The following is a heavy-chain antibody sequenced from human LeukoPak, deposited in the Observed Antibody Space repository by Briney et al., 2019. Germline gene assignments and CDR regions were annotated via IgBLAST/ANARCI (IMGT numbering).Heavy chain of an antibody. Sequence: GGSLRLSCAASGFTFSSYGMHWVRQAPGKGLEWVAVISYDGSDKYYADSVKGRFTISRDNSKNTLYLQMNSLRAEDTAVYYCAKDPFDYWGQGTLVTVSS. J-gene: IGHJ4*02. CDR3: AKDPFDY. V-gene: IGHV3-30*18. CDR1: GFTFSSYG. CDR2: ISYDGSDK.